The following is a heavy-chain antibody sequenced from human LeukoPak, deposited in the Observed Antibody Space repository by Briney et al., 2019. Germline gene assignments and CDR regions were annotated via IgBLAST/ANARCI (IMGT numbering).Heavy chain of an antibody. CDR2: IHYRGST. CDR3: ARVGPLGSNWFDP. V-gene: IGHV4-39*07. Sequence: PSETLSLTCTVSGGSISSGSYYWSWVRQPPGKGLEWIGTIHYRGSTYYNPSLKSRVTISVDTSKNQFSLKLSSVTAADTAVYYCARVGPLGSNWFDPWGQGTLVTVSS. J-gene: IGHJ5*01. CDR1: GGSISSGSYY. D-gene: IGHD3-10*01.